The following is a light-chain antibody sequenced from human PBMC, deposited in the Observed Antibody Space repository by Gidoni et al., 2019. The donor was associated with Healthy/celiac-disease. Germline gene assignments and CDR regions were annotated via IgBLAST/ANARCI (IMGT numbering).Light chain of an antibody. CDR1: SSDVGGYNY. CDR2: DVS. Sequence: QSALTQPRSVPGSPGQSATISCTGTSSDVGGYNYVSWYHQPPGKAPKLMIYDVSKRPSGVPDRFSGSKSGNTASLTISGLQAEDEADYYCCSYAGSFVVFGGGTKLTVL. J-gene: IGLJ2*01. CDR3: CSYAGSFVV. V-gene: IGLV2-11*01.